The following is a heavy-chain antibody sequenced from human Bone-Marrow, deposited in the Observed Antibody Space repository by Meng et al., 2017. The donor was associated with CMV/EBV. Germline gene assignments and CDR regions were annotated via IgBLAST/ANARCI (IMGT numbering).Heavy chain of an antibody. CDR1: GFTFTSSA. Sequence: SVQVSCKASGFTFTSSAVQWVRQARGQRLQGIGWIVVGSGNTNYAQKFQERVTITRDMSTSTAYMELSSLRTEDTAVYYCAAAAAEHDAFDIWGQGTMVTVSS. D-gene: IGHD2-15*01. V-gene: IGHV1-58*01. J-gene: IGHJ3*02. CDR3: AAAAAEHDAFDI. CDR2: IVVGSGNT.